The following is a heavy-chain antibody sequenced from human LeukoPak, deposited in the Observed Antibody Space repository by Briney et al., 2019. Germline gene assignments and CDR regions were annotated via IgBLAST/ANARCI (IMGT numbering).Heavy chain of an antibody. CDR3: AREGYDILTGYEGGLN. CDR1: GGSISSYY. CDR2: IYTSGST. D-gene: IGHD3-9*01. V-gene: IGHV4-4*07. J-gene: IGHJ4*02. Sequence: SKTLSLTCTVSGGSISSYYWSWIRQPAGKGLEWIGRIYTSGSTNYNPSLKSRVTMSVDTSKNQFSLKLSSVTAADTAVYYCAREGYDILTGYEGGLNWGQGTLVTVSS.